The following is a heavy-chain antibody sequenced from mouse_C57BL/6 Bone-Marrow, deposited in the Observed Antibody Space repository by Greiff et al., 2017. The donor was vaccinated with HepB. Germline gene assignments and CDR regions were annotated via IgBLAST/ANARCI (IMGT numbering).Heavy chain of an antibody. V-gene: IGHV5-4*03. J-gene: IGHJ3*01. CDR3: ARSYDYDAWFAY. CDR2: ISDGGSYT. Sequence: EVNMVESGGGLVKPGGSLKLSCAASGFNFSSYAMSWVRQTPEKRLEWVATISDGGSYTYYPDNVKGRFTISRDNAKNNLYLQMSHLKSEDTAMYYCARSYDYDAWFAYWGQGTLVTVSA. CDR1: GFNFSSYA. D-gene: IGHD2-4*01.